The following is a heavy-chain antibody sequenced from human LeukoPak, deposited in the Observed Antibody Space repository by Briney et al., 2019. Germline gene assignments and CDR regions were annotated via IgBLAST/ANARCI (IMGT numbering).Heavy chain of an antibody. CDR3: ARIYSSSWFLNWFDP. V-gene: IGHV4-39*01. CDR2: IYYSRST. J-gene: IGHJ5*02. Sequence: SETLSLTCAVSGGSISSSSYYWGWIRQPPGKGLEWIGSIYYSRSTYSNTSLKSRVTISVDTSKNQFSLKLNSVTAADTAVYYCARIYSSSWFLNWFDPWGQGTLVTVSS. D-gene: IGHD6-13*01. CDR1: GGSISSSSYY.